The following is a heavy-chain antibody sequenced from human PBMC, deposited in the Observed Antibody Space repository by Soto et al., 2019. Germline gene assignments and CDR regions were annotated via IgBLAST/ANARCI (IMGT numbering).Heavy chain of an antibody. Sequence: GASVKVSCKASGYTFTSYYMHWVRQAPGQGLEWMGIINPSGGSTSYAQKFQGRVTMTRDTSTSTVYMELSSLRSEDTAVYYCARDGAWQQLAPGNYYYYYGMDVWGQVTTVTVSS. CDR3: ARDGAWQQLAPGNYYYYYGMDV. CDR2: INPSGGST. D-gene: IGHD6-13*01. V-gene: IGHV1-46*01. J-gene: IGHJ6*02. CDR1: GYTFTSYY.